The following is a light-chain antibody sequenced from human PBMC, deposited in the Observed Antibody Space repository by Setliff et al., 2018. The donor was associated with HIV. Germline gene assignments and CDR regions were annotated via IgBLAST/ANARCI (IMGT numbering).Light chain of an antibody. CDR1: SSDVGDYNL. J-gene: IGLJ3*02. CDR2: EVT. V-gene: IGLV2-14*01. CDR3: SSYTSNFILG. Sequence: SALTQPASVSGSPGQSITISCTGTSSDVGDYNLVSWYQHHPGEAPKLLIYEVTSRPSGVSGRFSGSKSGNTASLTISGLQAADEADYYCSSYTSNFILGFGGGTKVTV.